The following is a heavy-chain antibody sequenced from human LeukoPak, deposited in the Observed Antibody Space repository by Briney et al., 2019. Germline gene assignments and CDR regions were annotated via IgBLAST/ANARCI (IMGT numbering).Heavy chain of an antibody. V-gene: IGHV1-46*01. J-gene: IGHJ4*02. Sequence: ASVTVSCKASGYTFTNYYMHWVRQAPGQGLEWVGMINPRGGSTIYAQNFQGRVTMTRDTSTSTVYMELSSLRSEDTAVYYCAREAYGEEDNWGQGTLVTVSS. D-gene: IGHD4-17*01. CDR3: AREAYGEEDN. CDR1: GYTFTNYY. CDR2: INPRGGST.